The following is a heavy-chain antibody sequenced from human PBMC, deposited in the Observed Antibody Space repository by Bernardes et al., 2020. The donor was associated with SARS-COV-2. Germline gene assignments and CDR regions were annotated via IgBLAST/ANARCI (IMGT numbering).Heavy chain of an antibody. CDR3: ARGYGDYEDIYYYYYGMDV. Sequence: ASVKVSCKASGYTFTGYYMHWVRQAPGQGLEWMGWINPNSGGTNYAQKFQGRVTMTRDTSISTAYMELSRLRSDDTAVYYCARGYGDYEDIYYYYYGMDVWGQGTTVT. V-gene: IGHV1-2*02. J-gene: IGHJ6*02. CDR2: INPNSGGT. D-gene: IGHD4-17*01. CDR1: GYTFTGYY.